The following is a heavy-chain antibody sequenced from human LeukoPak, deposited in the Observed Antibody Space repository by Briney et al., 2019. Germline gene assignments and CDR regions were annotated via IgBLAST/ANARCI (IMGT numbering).Heavy chain of an antibody. J-gene: IGHJ6*03. CDR1: GFIFRIHW. CDR3: PRGYRGESGYLDWLYYVDV. D-gene: IGHD3-9*01. CDR2: NNSDRSST. V-gene: IGHV3-74*01. Sequence: GDPVTHLCAACGFIFRIHWKLWLRHPPERGLVCVSSNNSDRSSTNYAASVKGRFTISRDNAKNLLYLQISNLSADATAVHCWPRGYRGESGYLDWLYYVDVWGKGDTVTVSS.